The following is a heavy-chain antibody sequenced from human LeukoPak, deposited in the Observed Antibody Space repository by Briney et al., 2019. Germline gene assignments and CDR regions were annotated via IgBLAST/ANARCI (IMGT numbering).Heavy chain of an antibody. CDR3: AKELVVTAIRFDY. J-gene: IGHJ4*02. V-gene: IGHV3-53*01. CDR2: IYSGGST. D-gene: IGHD2-21*02. CDR1: GFTVSSNY. Sequence: GGSLRLSCAASGFTVSSNYMSWVRQAPGKGLEWVSVIYSGGSTYYADSVKGRFTISRDNSKNTLYLQMNSLRAEDTAVYHCAKELVVTAIRFDYWGQGTLVTVSS.